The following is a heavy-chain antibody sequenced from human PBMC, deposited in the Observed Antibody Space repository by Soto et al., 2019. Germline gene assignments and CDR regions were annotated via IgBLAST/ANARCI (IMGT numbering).Heavy chain of an antibody. J-gene: IGHJ6*02. Sequence: QVQLVESGGGVVQPGRSLRLSCAASGFIFTSYGMHWVRQAPGKGLEWMALILHDGSAEYYADSVKGRFTISRDNSKNTLYLQMNSLTAEDTAVYYCARSRDGYSFYFYYGMDGWGQGTTVTVSS. CDR1: GFIFTSYG. CDR3: ARSRDGYSFYFYYGMDG. V-gene: IGHV3-30*03. CDR2: ILHDGSAE. D-gene: IGHD4-4*01.